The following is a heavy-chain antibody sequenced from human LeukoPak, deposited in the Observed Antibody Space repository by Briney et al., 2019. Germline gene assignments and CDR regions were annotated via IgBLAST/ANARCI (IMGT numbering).Heavy chain of an antibody. CDR1: GFTFSSYS. D-gene: IGHD4-11*01. CDR2: ISSSSSTI. J-gene: IGHJ6*02. V-gene: IGHV3-48*02. CDR3: ARYSKLWPGAYGMDV. Sequence: GGSLRLSCAASGFTFSSYSMNWVRQAPGKGLEWVSYISSSSSTIYYADSVKGRFTISRDNAKNSLYLQMNSLRDEDTAVYYCARYSKLWPGAYGMDVWGQGTTVTVSS.